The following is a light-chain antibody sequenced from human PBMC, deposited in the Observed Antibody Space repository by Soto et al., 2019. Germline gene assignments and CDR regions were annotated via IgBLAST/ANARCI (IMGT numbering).Light chain of an antibody. CDR1: QGIGSW. CDR3: QQRHMWPIT. Sequence: IQMTQSPSSVSASVGDRVTITCRASQGIGSWLAWYQQKPGKAPNLLIYTVSSLQSGVPSRFSGSGSGTDFTLTISSLEPEDSAVYYCQQRHMWPITFGQGTRLEIK. V-gene: IGKV1-12*01. J-gene: IGKJ5*01. CDR2: TVS.